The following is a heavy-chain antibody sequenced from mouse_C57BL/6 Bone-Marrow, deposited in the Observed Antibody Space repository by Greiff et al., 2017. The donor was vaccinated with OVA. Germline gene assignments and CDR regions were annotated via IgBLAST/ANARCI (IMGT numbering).Heavy chain of an antibody. CDR1: GFTFSSYT. CDR2: ISGGGGNT. J-gene: IGHJ3*01. CDR3: ARHDLSTMITTSPFAY. Sequence: EVQRVESGGGLVKPGGSPKLSCAASGFTFSSYTMSWVRQTPEKRLEWVATISGGGGNTYYPDSVKGRFTISRDNAKNTLYLQMSSLRSEDTALYYCARHDLSTMITTSPFAYWGQGTLVTVSA. D-gene: IGHD2-4*01. V-gene: IGHV5-9*01.